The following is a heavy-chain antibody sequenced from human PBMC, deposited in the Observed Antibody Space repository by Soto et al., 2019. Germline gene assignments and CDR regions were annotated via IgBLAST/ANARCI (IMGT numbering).Heavy chain of an antibody. CDR3: AKDLYPYGDYGTVAFDI. CDR1: GYTFTSYG. V-gene: IGHV1-18*01. CDR2: ISAYNGNT. D-gene: IGHD4-17*01. Sequence: ASVKVSCKASGYTFTSYGISWVRQAPGQGLEWMGWISAYNGNTNYAQKLQGRVTMTTDTSTSTAYMELRSLRADDTAVYYCAKDLYPYGDYGTVAFDIWGQGTMVTVSS. J-gene: IGHJ3*02.